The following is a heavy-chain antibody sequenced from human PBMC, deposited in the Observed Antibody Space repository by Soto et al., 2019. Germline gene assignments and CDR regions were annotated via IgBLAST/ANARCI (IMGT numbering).Heavy chain of an antibody. Sequence: EVQLLESGGGLVQPGGSLRLSCAASGFTFGTNAMNWVRQAPGKGLQWVSSINYSGSDTHYADSVKGRFTISRDNSANTLHLQMNSLRAEDTAVYYCAKRGSSFFDSWGQGTLVTVSS. CDR3: AKRGSSFFDS. D-gene: IGHD6-6*01. CDR2: INYSGSDT. CDR1: GFTFGTNA. J-gene: IGHJ4*02. V-gene: IGHV3-23*01.